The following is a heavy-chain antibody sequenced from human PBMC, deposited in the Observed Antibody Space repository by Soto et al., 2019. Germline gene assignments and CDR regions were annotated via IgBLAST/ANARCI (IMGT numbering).Heavy chain of an antibody. D-gene: IGHD3-22*01. Sequence: SETLSLTCTVSGYSISSGFHWGWSRQPPGKGLEWIGSIYPTGSTYFNPSLKSRITISVDTSKNQFSLKLSSVTTADTAVYSCARGHPYYDSSAHHGIHFDSWGQGTLVTVSS. CDR1: GYSISSGFH. J-gene: IGHJ4*02. CDR2: IYPTGST. V-gene: IGHV4-38-2*02. CDR3: ARGHPYYDSSAHHGIHFDS.